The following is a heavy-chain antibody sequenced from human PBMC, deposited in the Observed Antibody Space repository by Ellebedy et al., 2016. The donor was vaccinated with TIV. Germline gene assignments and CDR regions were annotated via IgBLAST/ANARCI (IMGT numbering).Heavy chain of an antibody. CDR1: GFTFSSYS. V-gene: IGHV3-21*01. Sequence: PGGSLRLSCAASGFTFSSYSMNWVRQAPGKGLEWVSSISSSSSYIYYADSVKGRFTISRDNSKNTLYLQMNSLRAEDTAVYYCARGTATSSGYYRLLFDHWGQGTLVTVSS. CDR3: ARGTATSSGYYRLLFDH. D-gene: IGHD3-22*01. CDR2: ISSSSSYI. J-gene: IGHJ4*02.